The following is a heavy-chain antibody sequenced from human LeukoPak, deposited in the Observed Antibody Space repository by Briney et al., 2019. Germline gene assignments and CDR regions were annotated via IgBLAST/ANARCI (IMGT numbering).Heavy chain of an antibody. CDR3: AKDGSGSYYTSWFDP. CDR2: ISWNSNNI. V-gene: IGHV3-9*01. D-gene: IGHD3-10*01. J-gene: IGHJ5*02. Sequence: GGSLRLSCAASGFTFDDYAMHWVRQAPGTGLEWVSAISWNSNNIGYADSVKGRFTISRDNTKNSLYLQMNSLRAEDTALYYCAKDGSGSYYTSWFDPWGQGTLVTVSS. CDR1: GFTFDDYA.